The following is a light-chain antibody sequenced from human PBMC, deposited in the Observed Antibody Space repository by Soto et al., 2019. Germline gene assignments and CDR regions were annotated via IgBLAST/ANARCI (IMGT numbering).Light chain of an antibody. CDR1: QSVRRY. V-gene: IGKV3-20*01. Sequence: DIVLTQSPATLSLSPGERATLSCRASQSVRRYLAWYQQKPGQAPRLLIYGASSRATGIPDRFSGSGSGTDFTLTISRLEPEDFAVYYCQQYGSSPQTFGQGTKV. CDR2: GAS. J-gene: IGKJ1*01. CDR3: QQYGSSPQT.